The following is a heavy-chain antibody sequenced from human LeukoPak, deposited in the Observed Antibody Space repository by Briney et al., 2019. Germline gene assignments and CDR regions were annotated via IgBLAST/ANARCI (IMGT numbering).Heavy chain of an antibody. Sequence: SETLSLTCTVSGGSISSYYWSWMRQPPGKGLEWIGSIYHSGSTYYNPSLKSRVTISVDTSKNQFPLKLSSVTAADTAVYYCAREGNWFDPWGQGTLVTVSS. CDR1: GGSISSYY. CDR3: AREGNWFDP. V-gene: IGHV4-38-2*02. CDR2: IYHSGST. J-gene: IGHJ5*02.